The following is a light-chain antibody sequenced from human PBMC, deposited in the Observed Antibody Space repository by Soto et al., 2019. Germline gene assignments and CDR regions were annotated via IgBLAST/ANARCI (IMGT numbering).Light chain of an antibody. CDR2: GAS. V-gene: IGKV3-20*01. CDR1: QSFNTNY. Sequence: EIVLTQSPGTLSLSPGDRATLYWRASQSFNTNYLGVTRHYLAWYQQKPGQAPRLLIYGASSRATGIPDRFSDSASGTDLTLTISRLEPGACAVYYCQPCGSSPLTCGGGTRREVK. J-gene: IGKJ4*01. CDR3: QPCGSSPLT.